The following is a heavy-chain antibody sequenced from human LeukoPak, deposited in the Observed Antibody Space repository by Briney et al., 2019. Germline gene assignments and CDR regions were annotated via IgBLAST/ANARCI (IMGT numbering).Heavy chain of an antibody. D-gene: IGHD6-13*01. CDR1: GYTFTSHG. CDR2: IRAYNGNT. J-gene: IGHJ4*02. Sequence: ASVKVSCKASGYTFTSHGISWVRQAPGQGLEWMGWIRAYNGNTNYAQNLQGRVTMTTDTSTSTAYMELRSLRSDDTAVYYCARDEWQQLALFEYWGQGALVTVSS. V-gene: IGHV1-18*01. CDR3: ARDEWQQLALFEY.